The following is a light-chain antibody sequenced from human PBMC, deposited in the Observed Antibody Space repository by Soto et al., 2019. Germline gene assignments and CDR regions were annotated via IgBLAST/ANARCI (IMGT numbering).Light chain of an antibody. CDR1: ALPKKY. V-gene: IGLV3-25*03. J-gene: IGLJ7*01. Sequence: SYELTQSPSVSVSPGPTASITCSGAALPKKYVYWYQLRPGQAPWLIVYKDTERPSGIPERFSGSSSGPTATLTISGVQAEDEADYSCLSIDGTGSLYVFGGGTQLTVL. CDR2: KDT. CDR3: LSIDGTGSLYV.